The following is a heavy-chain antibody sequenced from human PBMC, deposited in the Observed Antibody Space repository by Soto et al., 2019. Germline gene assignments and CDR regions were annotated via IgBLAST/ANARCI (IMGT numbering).Heavy chain of an antibody. D-gene: IGHD2-15*01. CDR2: IYYSGST. CDR1: GGSISSGGYY. J-gene: IGHJ5*02. Sequence: SETLSLTCTVSGGSISSGGYYWSWIRQHPGKGLEWIGYIYYSGSTYYNPSLKSRVTISVDTSKNQFSLKLSSVTAADTAMYYCAHRTQTVVCCFDHWGQGTLVTVSS. CDR3: AHRTQTVVCCFDH. V-gene: IGHV4-31*03.